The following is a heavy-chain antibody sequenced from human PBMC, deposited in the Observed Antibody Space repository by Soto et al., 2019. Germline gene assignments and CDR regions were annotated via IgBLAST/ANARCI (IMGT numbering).Heavy chain of an antibody. Sequence: SETLSLTCTVSGASISSYYWSWIRQPPGKGLEWIGYIYYSGSTNYNPSLKSRVTISVDTSKNQFSLKLSSVTAADTAVYYCARDSNWNYENWFDPWGQGTLVTVSS. CDR3: ARDSNWNYENWFDP. D-gene: IGHD1-7*01. V-gene: IGHV4-59*01. J-gene: IGHJ5*02. CDR1: GASISSYY. CDR2: IYYSGST.